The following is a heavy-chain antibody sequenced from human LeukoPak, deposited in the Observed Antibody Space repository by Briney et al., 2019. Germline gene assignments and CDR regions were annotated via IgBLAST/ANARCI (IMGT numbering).Heavy chain of an antibody. V-gene: IGHV3-48*03. CDR3: ASPSMGGAFDI. J-gene: IGHJ3*02. CDR1: GFTFSSYE. Sequence: GGSLRHSCAASGFTFSSYEMNWVRQAPGKGLEGVSYISSRGSTIYYADAVKGRCTISRDNAKTSLYLKMNSLRGEATAVYYWASPSMGGAFDIWGQGTMVTVSP. D-gene: IGHD2/OR15-2a*01. CDR2: ISSRGSTI.